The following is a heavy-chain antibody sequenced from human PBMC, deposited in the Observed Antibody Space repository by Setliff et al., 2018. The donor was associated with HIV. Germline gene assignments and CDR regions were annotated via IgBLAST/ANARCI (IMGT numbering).Heavy chain of an antibody. J-gene: IGHJ6*02. Sequence: LRLSCATSGLAFSDYDFHWVRQVTGEGLEWVSAIGTGGDTYYADSVKGRFTISRENAKNSLYLQMNNVRAGDTAVYYCTRELNGHTSSHYYFGLDVWGQGTTVTVS. CDR3: TRELNGHTSSHYYFGLDV. CDR1: GLAFSDYD. V-gene: IGHV3-13*01. D-gene: IGHD6-6*01. CDR2: IGTGGDT.